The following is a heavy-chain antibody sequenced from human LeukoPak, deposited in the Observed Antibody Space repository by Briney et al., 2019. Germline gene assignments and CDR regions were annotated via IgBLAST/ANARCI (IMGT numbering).Heavy chain of an antibody. D-gene: IGHD1-26*01. J-gene: IGHJ3*02. CDR2: INLNSRGT. CDR3: ARDLNMGGSYSGAFDI. CDR1: GYTFTDYY. V-gene: IGHV1-2*02. Sequence: GSSVTVSCKASGYTFTDYYMHWVRQAPGQGLEWMGWINLNSRGTNYAQKFQGRVTMTRDTSISTAYMELNRLRSDDTAVYYCARDLNMGGSYSGAFDIWGQGTMVTVSS.